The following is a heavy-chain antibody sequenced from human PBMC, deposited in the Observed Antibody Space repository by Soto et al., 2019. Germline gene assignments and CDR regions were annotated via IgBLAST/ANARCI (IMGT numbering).Heavy chain of an antibody. D-gene: IGHD2-15*01. V-gene: IGHV1-69*01. CDR3: ARGRFLQGGKVWNFDL. Sequence: QVQLVQSGAEVKKPGSSVKVSCKAAGGTFSSYAISWVRQAPGQGLEWMGGIIPIFGTANYAQKFQGRVTITADESTSTAYMELSSLRYEDTAVYYCARGRFLQGGKVWNFDLWGRGTLVTVSS. CDR1: GGTFSSYA. CDR2: IIPIFGTA. J-gene: IGHJ2*01.